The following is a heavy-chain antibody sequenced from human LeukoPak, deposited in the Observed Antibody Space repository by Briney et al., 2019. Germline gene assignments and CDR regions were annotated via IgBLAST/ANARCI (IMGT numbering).Heavy chain of an antibody. Sequence: GGSLRLSCAASGFTFTSYSMNWVRQAPGKGLEWVSTISGGGGSTYYADSVKGRFTISRDNSKNTLYLQMNSLRAEDTAVYYCAGGGRGYEVVVGATNYWGQGTLVTVSS. V-gene: IGHV3-23*01. CDR1: GFTFTSYS. D-gene: IGHD1-26*01. CDR3: AGGGRGYEVVVGATNY. J-gene: IGHJ4*02. CDR2: ISGGGGST.